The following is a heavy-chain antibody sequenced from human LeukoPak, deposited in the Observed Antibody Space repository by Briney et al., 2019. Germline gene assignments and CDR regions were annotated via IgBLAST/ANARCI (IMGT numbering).Heavy chain of an antibody. J-gene: IGHJ3*02. Sequence: GGSLRLSCAASGFTVSTNYMSWVRQAPGKGLEWVAVISYDGSNKYYADSVKGRFTISRDNSKNTLYLQMNSLRAEDTAVYYCAKGRMDIAVAGTDAFDIWGQGTMVTVSS. CDR2: ISYDGSNK. CDR3: AKGRMDIAVAGTDAFDI. CDR1: GFTVSTNY. D-gene: IGHD6-19*01. V-gene: IGHV3-30*18.